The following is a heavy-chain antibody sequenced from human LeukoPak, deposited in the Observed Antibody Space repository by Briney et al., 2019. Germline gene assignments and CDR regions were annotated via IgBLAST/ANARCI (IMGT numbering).Heavy chain of an antibody. CDR2: VWNDGSNK. J-gene: IGHJ4*02. D-gene: IGHD6-13*01. CDR3: AKDLRNMAAGDC. V-gene: IGHV3-33*06. CDR1: GFTFSRYG. Sequence: PGGSLRLSCAASGFTFSRYGMHWVRQAPGKGLEWVAVVWNDGSNKYYGDSVKGRFTISRDNSKNMLYLQMNSLRAEDTALYYCAKDLRNMAAGDCWGQGTLVTVS.